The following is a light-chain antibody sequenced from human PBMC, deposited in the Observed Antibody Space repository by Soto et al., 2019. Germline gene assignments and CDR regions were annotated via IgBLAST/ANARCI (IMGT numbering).Light chain of an antibody. CDR3: QQHNDWPT. CDR2: DAS. J-gene: IGKJ5*01. CDR1: QSVSSSY. V-gene: IGKV3D-20*02. Sequence: EIVLTPSPGTLSLSPGERATLSCRASQSVSSSYLAWYQQKPGQAPRLLIYDASSRATGIPDRFSGGGSGTEFILTISSVESEDFAIYYCQQHNDWPTFGQGTRREIK.